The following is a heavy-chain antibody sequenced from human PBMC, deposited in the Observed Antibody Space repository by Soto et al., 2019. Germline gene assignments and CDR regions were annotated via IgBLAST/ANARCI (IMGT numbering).Heavy chain of an antibody. CDR3: ARGHYYYGMDV. Sequence: SETLSLTCTVSGGSISTDYWNWIRQPPGKGLEWIAYISYSGITNYNPSLKSRVTISVDTSKNQFSLKLNSVTAADTAVYFCARGHYYYGMDVWGQGITVTVSS. CDR1: GGSISTDY. J-gene: IGHJ6*02. CDR2: ISYSGIT. V-gene: IGHV4-59*01.